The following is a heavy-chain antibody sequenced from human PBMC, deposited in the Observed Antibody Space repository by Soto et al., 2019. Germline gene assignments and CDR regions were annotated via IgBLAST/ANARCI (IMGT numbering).Heavy chain of an antibody. CDR1: GGTFSSYA. D-gene: IGHD6-6*01. Sequence: SVKVSCKASGGTFSSYAISWVRQAPGQGLEWMGGIIPIFGTANYAQKFQGRVTITADESTSTAYMELSSLRSEDTAVYYCARDPQYSSSSAENWFDPWGQGTLVTVSS. J-gene: IGHJ5*02. CDR3: ARDPQYSSSSAENWFDP. V-gene: IGHV1-69*13. CDR2: IIPIFGTA.